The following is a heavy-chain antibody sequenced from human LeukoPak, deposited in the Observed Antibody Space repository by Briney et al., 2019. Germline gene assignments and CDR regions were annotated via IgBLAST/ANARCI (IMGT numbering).Heavy chain of an antibody. V-gene: IGHV1-69*13. CDR1: GGTFSSYA. J-gene: IGHJ4*02. CDR3: ARGRYSGYGHFDY. Sequence: ASVKVSCKASGGTFSSYAISWVRQAPGQGLEWMGGIIPIFGTANYAQKFQGRVTITADESTSTAYVELSSLRSEDTAVYYCARGRYSGYGHFDYWGQGTLVTVSS. D-gene: IGHD5-12*01. CDR2: IIPIFGTA.